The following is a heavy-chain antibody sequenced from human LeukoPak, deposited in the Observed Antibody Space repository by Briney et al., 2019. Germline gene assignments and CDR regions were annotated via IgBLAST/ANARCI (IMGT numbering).Heavy chain of an antibody. CDR3: ASSTVTDAGFDY. D-gene: IGHD4-11*01. CDR2: IYYSGST. Sequence: ASGTLSLTCTVSGGSISNYYWSWIRQPPGKGLEWIGYIYYSGSTKYNPSLKSRVTISVDTSKNQFSLKVSSVTAADTAVYYCASSTVTDAGFDYWGQGTLVTVSS. J-gene: IGHJ4*02. V-gene: IGHV4-59*01. CDR1: GGSISNYY.